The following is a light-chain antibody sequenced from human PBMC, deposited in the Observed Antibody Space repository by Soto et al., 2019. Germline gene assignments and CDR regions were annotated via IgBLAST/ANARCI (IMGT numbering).Light chain of an antibody. V-gene: IGKV3-15*01. CDR2: SAS. CDR3: QQFNNWPPLT. J-gene: IGKJ4*01. Sequence: EVVMTQSPATLSVSPGERATLSCRASQFVSTNLAWYQQKPGQAPRLLIYSASTRATGIPARFSGSGSGTEFTLTISSLQPEDSAVYYCQQFNNWPPLTFGGGTKVEIK. CDR1: QFVSTN.